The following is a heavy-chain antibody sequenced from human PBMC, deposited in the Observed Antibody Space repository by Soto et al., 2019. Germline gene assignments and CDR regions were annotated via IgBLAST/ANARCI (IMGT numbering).Heavy chain of an antibody. Sequence: GESLKISCKGSGYSFTSYWISWVRQMPGKGLEWMGRIDPSDSYTNYSPSFQGNVTISADKSISTAYLQWSSLKASDTAMYYCARHGPVVVVAATSELGPYYYYGMDVWGQGTTVTVSS. J-gene: IGHJ6*02. CDR2: IDPSDSYT. CDR3: ARHGPVVVVAATSELGPYYYYGMDV. D-gene: IGHD2-15*01. CDR1: GYSFTSYW. V-gene: IGHV5-10-1*01.